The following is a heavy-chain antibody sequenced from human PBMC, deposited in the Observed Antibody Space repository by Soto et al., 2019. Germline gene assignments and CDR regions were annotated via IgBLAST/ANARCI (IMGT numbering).Heavy chain of an antibody. J-gene: IGHJ6*02. CDR1: GFTFSSYS. V-gene: IGHV3-21*01. CDR3: ARGWAKHIVVVTAIPV. D-gene: IGHD2-21*02. CDR2: ISSSSSYI. Sequence: EVQLVESGGGLVKPGGSLRLSCAASGFTFSSYSMNWVRQAPGKGLEWVSSISSSSSYIYYADSVKGRFTISRDNAKNSLYLKMNSLRAEDTAVYYCARGWAKHIVVVTAIPVWGQGTTVTVSS.